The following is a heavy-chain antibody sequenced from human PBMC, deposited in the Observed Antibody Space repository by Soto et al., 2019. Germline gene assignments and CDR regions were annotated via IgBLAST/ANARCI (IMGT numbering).Heavy chain of an antibody. CDR2: INAGNGNT. CDR1: GYTFTSYA. CDR3: ARDRSVATISYYYYYGMDV. J-gene: IGHJ6*02. V-gene: IGHV1-3*01. D-gene: IGHD5-12*01. Sequence: ASVKVSCKASGYTFTSYAMHWVRQAPGQRLEWMGWINAGNGNTKYSQRFQGRVTITRDTSASTAYMELSSLRSEDTAVYYCARDRSVATISYYYYYGMDVWGQGTTVTVSS.